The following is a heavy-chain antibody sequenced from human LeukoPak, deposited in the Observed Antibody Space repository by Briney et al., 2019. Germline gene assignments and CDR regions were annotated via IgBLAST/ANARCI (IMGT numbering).Heavy chain of an antibody. CDR2: IKSKTDGRTT. CDR1: GFTFSNAW. D-gene: IGHD1-7*01. V-gene: IGHV3-15*01. Sequence: GGSLRLSCAASGFTFSNAWMSWVRQAPGKGLEWVGRIKSKTDGRTTDYAAPVKGRFTISRDDSKNTLYLQMNSLKTEDTAVYYCTTPGTTGIPFDYWGQGTLVTVSS. J-gene: IGHJ4*02. CDR3: TTPGTTGIPFDY.